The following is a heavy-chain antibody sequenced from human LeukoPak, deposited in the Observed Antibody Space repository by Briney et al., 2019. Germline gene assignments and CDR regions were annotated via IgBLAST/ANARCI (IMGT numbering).Heavy chain of an antibody. D-gene: IGHD5-12*01. CDR3: AKGADRIRGYYFDY. Sequence: GGSLRLSCAASGFTFSSYGMSWVHQAPGKGLEWVSAISGSGGSTYYADSVKGRFTISRDNSKNTLYLQMNSLRAEDTAVYYCAKGADRIRGYYFDYWGQGTLVTVSS. CDR1: GFTFSSYG. CDR2: ISGSGGST. J-gene: IGHJ4*02. V-gene: IGHV3-23*01.